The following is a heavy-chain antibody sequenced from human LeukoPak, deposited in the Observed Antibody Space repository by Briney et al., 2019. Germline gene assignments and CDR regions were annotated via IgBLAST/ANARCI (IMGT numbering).Heavy chain of an antibody. J-gene: IGHJ6*02. Sequence: ASVRVSCKASGYTFSIYDINWVRQAPGQGLEWLACMQPYSGDIDYAQKFQGRLTMTRNSSTNTVYMELSSLTSEDTAVYYCARGLPLDHWGQGTTVTVSS. CDR1: GYTFSIYD. D-gene: IGHD2-21*02. CDR3: ARGLPLDH. CDR2: MQPYSGDI. V-gene: IGHV1-8*01.